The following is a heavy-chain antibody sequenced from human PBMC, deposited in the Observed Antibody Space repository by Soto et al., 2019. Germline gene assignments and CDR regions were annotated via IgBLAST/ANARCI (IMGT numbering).Heavy chain of an antibody. CDR2: IFYLGSS. J-gene: IGHJ5*02. CDR1: GDSIISSDFY. CDR3: ARHSLALRKNNWFDP. V-gene: IGHV4-39*01. Sequence: SETLSLTCTVSGDSIISSDFYWGWVRQPPGKGLEWIGSIFYLGSSYYNPSLKSRVTMSVDTSKNQFSLRLRSVTAADTALYFCARHSLALRKNNWFDPWGQGXMVTVSS. D-gene: IGHD3-3*02.